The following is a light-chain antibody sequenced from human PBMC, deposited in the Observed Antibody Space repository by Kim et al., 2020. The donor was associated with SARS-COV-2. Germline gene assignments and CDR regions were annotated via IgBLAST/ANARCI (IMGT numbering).Light chain of an antibody. J-gene: IGLJ2*01. V-gene: IGLV2-8*01. CDR3: SSYAGSNTLV. Sequence: GQSLTISCTGSSSDVGNYNYVSWYQQHPGKAPKVMIYEVNKRPSGVPDRFSGSKSGNTASLTVSGLQAEDEAHYYCSSYAGSNTLVFGGGTQLTVL. CDR2: EVN. CDR1: SSDVGNYNY.